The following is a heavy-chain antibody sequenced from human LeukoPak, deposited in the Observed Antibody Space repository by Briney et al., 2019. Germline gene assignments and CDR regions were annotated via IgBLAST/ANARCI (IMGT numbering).Heavy chain of an antibody. CDR3: ARVQAAAGIDY. V-gene: IGHV4-30-2*01. CDR1: GGSISSGGYS. CDR2: IYHSGST. J-gene: IGHJ4*02. D-gene: IGHD6-13*01. Sequence: SETLSLTCAVSGGSISSGGYSWSWIRQPPGKGLEWIGYIYHSGSTYYNPSPKSRVTISVDRSKNQFSLKLSSVTAADTAVYYCARVQAAAGIDYWGQGTLVTVSS.